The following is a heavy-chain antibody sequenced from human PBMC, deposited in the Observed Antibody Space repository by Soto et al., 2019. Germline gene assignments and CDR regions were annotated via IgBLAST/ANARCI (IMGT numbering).Heavy chain of an antibody. CDR2: IKQDGSEK. CDR3: ARDSAFTVTTFYYYYGMDV. J-gene: IGHJ6*02. CDR1: GFTFSSYW. D-gene: IGHD4-17*01. V-gene: IGHV3-7*05. Sequence: PGGSLRLSCAASGFTFSSYWMSWVRQAPGKGLEWVANIKQDGSEKYYVDSVKGRFTISRDNAKNSLYLQMNSLRAEDTAVYYWARDSAFTVTTFYYYYGMDVWGQGTTVTVSS.